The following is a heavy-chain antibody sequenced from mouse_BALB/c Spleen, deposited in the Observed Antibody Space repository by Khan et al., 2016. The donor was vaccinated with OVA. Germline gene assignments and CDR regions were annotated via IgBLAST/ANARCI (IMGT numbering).Heavy chain of an antibody. Sequence: QVQLKQSGAELARPGASLTMSCKASGYTFTSYTIHWIKLGPGQVLEWLGYINPSNGYTNYNQKFTDKATLTADNSSTTAYMQLSSLTSDDSAVYNCVRDGAYHRNDGWFAYWGQGTLVTVSA. CDR3: VRDGAYHRNDGWFAY. CDR2: INPSNGYT. J-gene: IGHJ3*01. V-gene: IGHV1-4*01. D-gene: IGHD2-14*01. CDR1: GYTFTSYT.